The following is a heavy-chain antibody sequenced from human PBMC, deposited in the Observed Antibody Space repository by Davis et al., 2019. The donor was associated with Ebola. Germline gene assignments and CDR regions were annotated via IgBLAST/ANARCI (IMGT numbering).Heavy chain of an antibody. J-gene: IGHJ3*02. CDR3: AKDMSPIEGGYAFDI. V-gene: IGHV3-9*01. D-gene: IGHD3-16*01. Sequence: PGGSLRLSCAASGFTFDDYAMHWVRQAPGKGLEWVSGISWNSGSIGYADSVKGRFTISRDNAKNSLYLQMNSLRAEDTALYYCAKDMSPIEGGYAFDIWGQGTMVTVSS. CDR2: ISWNSGSI. CDR1: GFTFDDYA.